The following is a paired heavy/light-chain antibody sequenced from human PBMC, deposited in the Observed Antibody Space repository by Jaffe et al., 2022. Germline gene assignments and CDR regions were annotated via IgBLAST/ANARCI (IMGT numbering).Light chain of an antibody. V-gene: IGLV3-1*01. CDR1: KLGDKY. CDR2: QDS. J-gene: IGLJ2*01. CDR3: QAWDSSTAAYVV. Sequence: SYELTQPPSVSVSPGQTASITCSGDKLGDKYACWYQQKPGQSPVLVIYQDSKRPSGIPERFSGSNSGNTATLTISGTQAMDEADYYCQAWDSSTAAYVVFGGGTKLTVL.
Heavy chain of an antibody. CDR2: IYHSGST. CDR3: ARPGFDGSGSYVFGSFDY. Sequence: QVQLQESGPGLVKPSETLSLTCAVSGYSISSGYYWGWIRQPPGKGLEWIGSIYHSGSTYYNPSLKSRVTISVDTSKNQFSLKLSSVTAADTAVYYCARPGFDGSGSYVFGSFDYWGQGTLVTVSS. V-gene: IGHV4-38-2*01. D-gene: IGHD3-10*01. CDR1: GYSISSGYY. J-gene: IGHJ4*02.